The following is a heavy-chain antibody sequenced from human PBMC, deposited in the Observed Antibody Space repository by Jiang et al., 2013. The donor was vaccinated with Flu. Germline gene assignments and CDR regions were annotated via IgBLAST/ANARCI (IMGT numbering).Heavy chain of an antibody. D-gene: IGHD5-18*01. J-gene: IGHJ4*02. Sequence: GAEVKKPGASVKVSCKVSGHTLSELSIHWVRQAPGKGLEWMGGFDSEDGGTLYTQGFHGRVSMTEDTSTDTAYLDLSRLRSEDTAVYFCVRARYSYGHYYFDFWGQGTLVTVSS. CDR1: GHTLSELS. V-gene: IGHV1-24*01. CDR2: FDSEDGGT. CDR3: VRARYSYGHYYFDF.